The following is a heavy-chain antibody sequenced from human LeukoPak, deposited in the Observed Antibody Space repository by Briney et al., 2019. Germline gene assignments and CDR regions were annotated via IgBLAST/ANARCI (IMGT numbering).Heavy chain of an antibody. Sequence: TSETLSLTCTVSGGSISSSSYYWGWIRQPPGKGLEWIGSIYYSGSTYYNPSLKSRVTISVDTSKNQFSLKLCSVTAADTAVYYCARFTIFGVVIIDYWGQGTLVTVSS. J-gene: IGHJ4*02. CDR2: IYYSGST. CDR3: ARFTIFGVVIIDY. CDR1: GGSISSSSYY. V-gene: IGHV4-39*01. D-gene: IGHD3-3*01.